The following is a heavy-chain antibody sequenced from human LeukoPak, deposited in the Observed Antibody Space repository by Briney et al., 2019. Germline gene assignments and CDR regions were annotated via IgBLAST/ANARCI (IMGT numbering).Heavy chain of an antibody. J-gene: IGHJ4*02. V-gene: IGHV4-34*01. CDR3: ARGRITIFGEFIDY. D-gene: IGHD3-3*01. Sequence: PSETLSLTCAVYGGSFSGYYWSWIRQPPGKGLEWIGEINHSGSTNYNPSLKSRVTISVDTSKNQSSLKLSSVTAADTAVYYCARGRITIFGEFIDYWGQGTLVTVSS. CDR1: GGSFSGYY. CDR2: INHSGST.